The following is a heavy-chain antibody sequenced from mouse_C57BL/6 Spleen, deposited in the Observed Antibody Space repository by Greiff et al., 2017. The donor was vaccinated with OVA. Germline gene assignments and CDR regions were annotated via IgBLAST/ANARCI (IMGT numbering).Heavy chain of an antibody. CDR3: ARWLLRAMDY. J-gene: IGHJ4*01. Sequence: EVKLVESGPGLVKPSQSLSLTCSVTGYSITSGYYWNWIRQFPGNKLEWMGYISYDGSNNYNPSLKNRISITRDTSKNQFFLKLNSVTTEDTATYDCARWLLRAMDYWGQGTSVTVSS. CDR1: GYSITSGYY. CDR2: ISYDGSN. V-gene: IGHV3-6*01. D-gene: IGHD2-3*01.